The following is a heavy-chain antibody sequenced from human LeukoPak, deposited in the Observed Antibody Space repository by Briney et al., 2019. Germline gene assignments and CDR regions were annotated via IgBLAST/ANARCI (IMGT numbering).Heavy chain of an antibody. J-gene: IGHJ5*02. CDR3: ARAGDIVATIDNWFDP. V-gene: IGHV1-69*06. CDR1: GGTFSSYA. CDR2: IIPIFGTA. Sequence: GASVKVSCKASGGTFSSYAISWVRQAPGQGLEWMGGIIPIFGTANYAQKFQGRVTITADKSTSTAYMELSSLRSEDTAVYYCARAGDIVATIDNWFDPWGQGTLVTVSS. D-gene: IGHD5-12*01.